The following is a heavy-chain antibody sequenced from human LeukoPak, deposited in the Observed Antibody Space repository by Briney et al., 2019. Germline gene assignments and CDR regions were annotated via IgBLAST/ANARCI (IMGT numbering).Heavy chain of an antibody. CDR3: TRYRDWPYFDDFDI. CDR2: LSGSGGST. V-gene: IGHV3-23*01. D-gene: IGHD3-9*01. Sequence: GGSLRLFCAASGFTFSSNAMSWARQATGKGLDWISALSGSGGSTYYADSVKGRFTISRDNSKNTLYLQVDSLRAEDTAVYYCTRYRDWPYFDDFDIWGQGIMVTVSS. CDR1: GFTFSSNA. J-gene: IGHJ3*02.